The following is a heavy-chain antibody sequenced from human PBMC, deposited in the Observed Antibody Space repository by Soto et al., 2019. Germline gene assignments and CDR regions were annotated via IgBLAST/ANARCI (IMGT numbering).Heavy chain of an antibody. CDR2: IYSNGDRI. Sequence: EEQLLESGGDLVQPGGSLRLSCAASGFTFSTYAMSWVRQAPGKGLEWVSTIYSNGDRIYYADSVKGRFTISRDNSKNTLYLQMNSLGAEDTAVYYCAKGPISPYGMDVWGQGTTVTVSS. D-gene: IGHD3-3*01. V-gene: IGHV3-23*01. CDR3: AKGPISPYGMDV. CDR1: GFTFSTYA. J-gene: IGHJ6*01.